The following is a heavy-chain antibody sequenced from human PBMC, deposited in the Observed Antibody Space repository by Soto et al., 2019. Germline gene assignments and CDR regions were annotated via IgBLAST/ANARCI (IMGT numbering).Heavy chain of an antibody. CDR1: EYSSTSYW. V-gene: IGHV5-10-1*01. CDR3: ARGYDSSGYFAFDI. J-gene: IGHJ3*02. Sequence: RVSEYSSTSYWSSRVRKKNGKGLEWMGRIDPSDSYTNYSPSFQGHVTISADKSISTAYLQWSSLKASDTAMYYCARGYDSSGYFAFDIWGQGTKVTVSS. D-gene: IGHD3-22*01. CDR2: IDPSDSYT.